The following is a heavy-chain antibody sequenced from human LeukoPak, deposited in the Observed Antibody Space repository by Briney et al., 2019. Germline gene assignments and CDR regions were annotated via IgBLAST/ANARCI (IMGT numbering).Heavy chain of an antibody. CDR3: ARTGFGGDGYEYFDY. V-gene: IGHV3-48*04. D-gene: IGHD5-24*01. Sequence: QPGGPLRLSCAASGFTFSSYSMNWVRQAPGKGLEWVSYISSSSSTIYYADSVKGRFTISRDNAKDSLYLQMNSLRAEDTAVYYCARTGFGGDGYEYFDYWGQGTLVTVSS. CDR1: GFTFSSYS. CDR2: ISSSSSTI. J-gene: IGHJ4*02.